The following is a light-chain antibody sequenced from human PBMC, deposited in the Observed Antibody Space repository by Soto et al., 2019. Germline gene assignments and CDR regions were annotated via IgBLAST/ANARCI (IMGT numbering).Light chain of an antibody. J-gene: IGKJ1*01. Sequence: EIELTQSPGTLSLSPGEKATLSCRASQSLITTYLSWYQQKPGQAPRLLIYAASSRATGIPDRFSASGSGTDFTLAISRVEPEDFAVYYCHQYGYSPKTFGQGTKVEIK. CDR1: QSLITTY. CDR2: AAS. V-gene: IGKV3-20*01. CDR3: HQYGYSPKT.